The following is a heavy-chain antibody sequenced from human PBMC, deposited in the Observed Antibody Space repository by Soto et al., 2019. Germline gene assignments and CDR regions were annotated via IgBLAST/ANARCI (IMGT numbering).Heavy chain of an antibody. D-gene: IGHD3-3*01. CDR2: IYYSGST. CDR1: GGSISSSSYY. V-gene: IGHV4-39*01. J-gene: IGHJ4*02. CDR3: ARHVYDFWSGYYYFDY. Sequence: SETLSLTCTVSGGSISSSSYYWGWIRQPPGKGLEWIGSIYYSGSTYYNPSLKSRVTISVDTSKNQFSLKLSSVTAADTAVYYCARHVYDFWSGYYYFDYWGQGTLVTVSS.